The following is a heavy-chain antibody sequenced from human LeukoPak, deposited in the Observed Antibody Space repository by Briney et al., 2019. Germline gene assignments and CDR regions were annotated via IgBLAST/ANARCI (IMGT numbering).Heavy chain of an antibody. Sequence: GGALRLPCAASVFTLYSYQGQRVPPAPGEGGVWVSRFYSDGSSTSYADSVKGRFTISRDNAKNTLYVQMNSLRAEDTAVYFCARDSLGAIEYSSSSLDYWGQGTLVTVST. CDR1: VFTLYSYQ. J-gene: IGHJ4*02. CDR3: ARDSLGAIEYSSSSLDY. CDR2: FYSDGSST. V-gene: IGHV3-74*01. D-gene: IGHD6-6*01.